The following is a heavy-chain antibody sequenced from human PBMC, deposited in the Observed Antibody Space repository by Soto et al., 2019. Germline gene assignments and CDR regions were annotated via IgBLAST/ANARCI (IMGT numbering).Heavy chain of an antibody. CDR2: ISGSGGST. D-gene: IGHD6-19*01. CDR1: GFTFSSYA. V-gene: IGHV3-23*01. CDR3: AKDPGSGWLYYFDY. Sequence: GGSLRLSCAASGFTFSSYAMSWVRQAPGKGLEWVSAISGSGGSTYYADSVKGRFTISRDNSKNTLYLQMNSLRAENTAVYYCAKDPGSGWLYYFDYWGQGTLVTVSS. J-gene: IGHJ4*02.